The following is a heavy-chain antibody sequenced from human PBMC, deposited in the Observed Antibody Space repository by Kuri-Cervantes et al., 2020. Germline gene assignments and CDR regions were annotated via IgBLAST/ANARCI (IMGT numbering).Heavy chain of an antibody. CDR1: GFTFSDYY. CDR3: ARESGGYSYGPYFDY. J-gene: IGHJ4*02. V-gene: IGHV3-11*01. CDR2: IGSSGSTI. D-gene: IGHD5-18*01. Sequence: GESLKISCAASGFTFSDYYMSWIRQAPGKGLEWVSYIGSSGSTIYYADSVKGRFTISRDNAKNSLYLQMNSLRAEDMAVYYCARESGGYSYGPYFDYWGQGTLVTVSS.